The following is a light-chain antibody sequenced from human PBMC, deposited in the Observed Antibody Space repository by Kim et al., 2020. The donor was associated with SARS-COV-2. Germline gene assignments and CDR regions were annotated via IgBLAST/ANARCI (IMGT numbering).Light chain of an antibody. Sequence: QSALTQPASVSGSPGQSITISCTGTSSDVGGYNYVSWYQQHPDKAPKLMIYEVNNRPSGVSNRFSGSKSGNTASLTISGLQADYYCSSYTSRSTLVFGGGTQLTVL. CDR1: SSDVGGYNY. CDR2: EVN. CDR3: SSYTSRSTLV. V-gene: IGLV2-14*01. J-gene: IGLJ3*02.